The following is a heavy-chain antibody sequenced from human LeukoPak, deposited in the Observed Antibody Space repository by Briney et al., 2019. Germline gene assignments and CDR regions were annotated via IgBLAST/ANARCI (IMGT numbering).Heavy chain of an antibody. CDR3: ARDGDLDYSDSR. Sequence: PGGSLRLSCATSGFIFSDYYMSWIRQAPGKGLEWVSYISSSGSTIHYADSVKGRFTISRDNAKNSLYLQMNSLRAEDTAVYYCARDGDLDYSDSRWGQGTLVTLSS. V-gene: IGHV3-11*04. J-gene: IGHJ4*02. D-gene: IGHD4/OR15-4a*01. CDR2: ISSSGSTI. CDR1: GFIFSDYY.